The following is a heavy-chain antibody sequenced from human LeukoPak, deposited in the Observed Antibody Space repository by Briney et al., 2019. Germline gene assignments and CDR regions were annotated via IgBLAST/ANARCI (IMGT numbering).Heavy chain of an antibody. CDR1: GFTFSNAW. V-gene: IGHV3-15*01. CDR3: TTEID. Sequence: PGGSLRLSCAASGFTFSNAWMSWVRQAPGKGLEWVGRIKSKTGGGTTEYAAPVKGRFTISRDDSKNTLYLQMNSLKTEDTAVYYCTTEIDWGQGTLVTVSS. CDR2: IKSKTGGGTT. J-gene: IGHJ4*02.